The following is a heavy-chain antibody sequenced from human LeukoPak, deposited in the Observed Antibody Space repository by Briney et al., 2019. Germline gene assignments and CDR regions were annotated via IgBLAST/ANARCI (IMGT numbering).Heavy chain of an antibody. V-gene: IGHV4-59*08. Sequence: SETLSLTCTVSGGSISNYYWSWIRQPPGKGLEWIGYISYSGSTNYNPSLKSRVTISVDTSKNQFSLKVRSVTAADTAVYYCARHRVAAGEFGYWGQGTLVTVSS. CDR1: GGSISNYY. J-gene: IGHJ4*02. CDR3: ARHRVAAGEFGY. CDR2: ISYSGST. D-gene: IGHD6-25*01.